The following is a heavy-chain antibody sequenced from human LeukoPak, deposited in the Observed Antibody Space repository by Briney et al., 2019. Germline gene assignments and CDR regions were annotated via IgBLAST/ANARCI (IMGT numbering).Heavy chain of an antibody. CDR1: GYTFTGYY. V-gene: IGHV1-2*02. Sequence: ASVKVSCKASGYTFTGYYMHWVRQAPGQGLEWMGRINPNSGGTNYAQKFQGRVTMTRDTSISTAYMELSRLRSDDTAVYYCARDGDVGVWWFDPWGQGTLVTVSS. CDR2: INPNSGGT. CDR3: ARDGDVGVWWFDP. D-gene: IGHD2-21*02. J-gene: IGHJ5*02.